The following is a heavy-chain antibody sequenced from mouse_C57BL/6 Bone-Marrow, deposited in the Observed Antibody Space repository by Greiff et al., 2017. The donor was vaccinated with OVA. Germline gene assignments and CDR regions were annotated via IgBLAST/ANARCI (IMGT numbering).Heavy chain of an antibody. CDR1: GFTFSDYG. CDR2: ISSGSSTI. D-gene: IGHD1-1*01. J-gene: IGHJ1*03. CDR3: ARFMGYYGSSYDWYFDV. Sequence: EVKLVESGGGLVKPGGSLKLSCAASGFTFSDYGMHWVRQAPEKGLEWVAYISSGSSTIYYADTVKGRFTISRDNAKNTLFLQMTSLRSEDTAMYYCARFMGYYGSSYDWYFDVWGTGTTVTVSS. V-gene: IGHV5-17*01.